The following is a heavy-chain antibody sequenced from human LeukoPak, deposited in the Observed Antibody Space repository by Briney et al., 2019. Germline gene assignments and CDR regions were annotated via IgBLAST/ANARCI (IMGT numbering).Heavy chain of an antibody. CDR3: ARDAPHQRFDY. V-gene: IGHV1-2*02. J-gene: IGHJ4*02. CDR1: GYTFIDYW. Sequence: ASVKVSCKASGYTFIDYWIHWVRQAPGQGLEWMGRIDLNTGVTTSAQKFQGRVTMTRDTSISTLYLDLSGLGSDDTAVYYCARDAPHQRFDYWGQGTLVTVSS. CDR2: IDLNTGVT.